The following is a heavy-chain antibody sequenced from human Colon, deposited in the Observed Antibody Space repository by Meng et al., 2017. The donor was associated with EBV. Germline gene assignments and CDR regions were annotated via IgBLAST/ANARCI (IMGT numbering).Heavy chain of an antibody. J-gene: IGHJ4*02. CDR2: IIHGGSP. CDR1: GGSLSGAY. V-gene: IGHV4-34*12. Sequence: QATPQQWGAGLLKPSGTLSLTCAVNGGSLSGAYWNWIRQPPGKGLEWIGEIIHGGSPSYNPSLKSRVTISIDTSKNQLSLMLSSVTAADTAVYYCARRPTGIDYWGQGTLVTVSS. D-gene: IGHD2-8*02. CDR3: ARRPTGIDY.